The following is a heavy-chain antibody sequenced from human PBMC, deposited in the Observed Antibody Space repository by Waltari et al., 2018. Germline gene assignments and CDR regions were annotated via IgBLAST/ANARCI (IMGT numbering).Heavy chain of an antibody. J-gene: IGHJ6*02. CDR3: ARSLGAAAAGGMDV. CDR1: GGSISSYY. Sequence: QVQLQESGPGLVKPSETLSLTCTVSGGSISSYYWSWIRQPPGKGLEWIGYIYYSGSTNYNPSLKSRVTISVDTSKNQFSLKLSSVTAADTAVYYCARSLGAAAAGGMDVWGQGTTVTVSS. V-gene: IGHV4-59*08. CDR2: IYYSGST. D-gene: IGHD6-13*01.